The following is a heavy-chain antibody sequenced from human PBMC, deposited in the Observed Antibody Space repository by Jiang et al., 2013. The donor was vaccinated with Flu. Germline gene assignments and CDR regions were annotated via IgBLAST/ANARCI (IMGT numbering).Heavy chain of an antibody. D-gene: IGHD6-19*01. Sequence: TLSLTCTVSGGSISSYYWSWIRQPPGKGLEWIGYIYYSGSTNYNPSLKSRVTISVDTSKNQFSLKLSSVTAADTAVYYCARGFKAVAGPFDYWGQGTLVTVSS. V-gene: IGHV4-59*01. CDR1: GGSISSYY. CDR2: IYYSGST. CDR3: ARGFKAVAGPFDY. J-gene: IGHJ4*02.